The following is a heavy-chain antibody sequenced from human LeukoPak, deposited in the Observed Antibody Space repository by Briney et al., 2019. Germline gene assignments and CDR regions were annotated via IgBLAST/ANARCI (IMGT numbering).Heavy chain of an antibody. Sequence: AETLSLTCTVSGGPISSYYWSWVRQAPGKGLEWIWYIYYSGSTNYNPSLKSRVTISVDTSKNQFSLKLSSVTAADTAVYYCARVDVVAGTTFDYWGQGTLVTVSS. D-gene: IGHD6-19*01. CDR2: IYYSGST. V-gene: IGHV4-59*01. CDR3: ARVDVVAGTTFDY. CDR1: GGPISSYY. J-gene: IGHJ4*02.